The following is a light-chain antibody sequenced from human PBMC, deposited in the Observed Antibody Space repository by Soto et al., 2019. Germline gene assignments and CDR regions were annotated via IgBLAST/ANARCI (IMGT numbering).Light chain of an antibody. J-gene: IGKJ2*01. V-gene: IGKV1-5*03. Sequence: DIQMTQSPSTLSASVGDRVTITCRASQSISSWLAWYQQKPGKAPKLLIYKASSLESGVPSRFSGSGSGTEFTLTISSLQPDDFATYYGQQYKGNPYTFGQGTKLEIK. CDR1: QSISSW. CDR2: KAS. CDR3: QQYKGNPYT.